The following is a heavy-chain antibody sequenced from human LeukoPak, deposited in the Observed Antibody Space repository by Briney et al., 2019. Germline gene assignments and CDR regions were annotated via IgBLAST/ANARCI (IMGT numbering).Heavy chain of an antibody. D-gene: IGHD3-3*01. Sequence: SETLSLTCTVSGGSIGNSNYYWGWIRQPPGKGLEWIATIYYSGSTYYNPSLKSRVTISVDTSKNQFSLKLNSVTAADTALYYCARYYDFWSAYITGWGQGTLVTVSS. J-gene: IGHJ4*02. CDR1: GGSIGNSNYY. CDR2: IYYSGST. CDR3: ARYYDFWSAYITG. V-gene: IGHV4-39*01.